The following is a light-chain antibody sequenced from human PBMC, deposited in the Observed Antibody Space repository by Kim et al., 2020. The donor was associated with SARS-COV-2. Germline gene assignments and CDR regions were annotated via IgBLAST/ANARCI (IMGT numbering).Light chain of an antibody. V-gene: IGLV3-1*01. CDR2: QDT. CDR1: KLGDKY. J-gene: IGLJ2*01. CDR3: QAWDSRTVYV. Sequence: SYELTQPPSVSVSPGQTASITCSGDKLGDKYACWYQQKPGQSPVLVIYQDTKRSSGIPERFSGSNSGNTATLTISGTQAMDEADYYCQAWDSRTVYVFGG.